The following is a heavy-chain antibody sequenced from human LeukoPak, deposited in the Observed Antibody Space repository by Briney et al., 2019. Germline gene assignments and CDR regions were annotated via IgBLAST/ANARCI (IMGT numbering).Heavy chain of an antibody. J-gene: IGHJ6*02. CDR3: ARGHITMGGLDV. CDR1: GYTFTSFD. V-gene: IGHV1-8*01. Sequence: ASVKVSCKTSGYTFTSFDINWVRQATGQGLEWMGWMNPNSGNTGYAQKFQGRVTMTWNTSIRTAYMELSSLGSEDTAVYYCARGHITMGGLDVWGQGTTVTVSS. CDR2: MNPNSGNT. D-gene: IGHD3-10*01.